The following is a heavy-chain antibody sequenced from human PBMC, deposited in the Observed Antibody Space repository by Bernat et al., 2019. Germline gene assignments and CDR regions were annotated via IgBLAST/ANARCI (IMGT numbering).Heavy chain of an antibody. D-gene: IGHD6-6*01. Sequence: QVQLVQSGAEVKKPGSSVKVSCKASGGTFSSYAISWVRQAPGQGLEWMGGIIPIFGTANYAQKFQGRVTITADKSTSTAYMELSSLRSEDTAVYYCARVYWGAARDDYYYYYMDVWGKGTTVTVSS. J-gene: IGHJ6*03. CDR3: ARVYWGAARDDYYYYYMDV. CDR2: IIPIFGTA. V-gene: IGHV1-69*06. CDR1: GGTFSSYA.